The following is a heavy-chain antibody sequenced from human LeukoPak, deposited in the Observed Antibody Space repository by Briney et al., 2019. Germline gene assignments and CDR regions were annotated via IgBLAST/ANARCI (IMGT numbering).Heavy chain of an antibody. J-gene: IGHJ6*02. CDR1: GFTVSSNY. CDR2: IYGGGNI. CDR3: ARDQGGYGPERKDYYYYGMDV. D-gene: IGHD5-12*01. Sequence: GGSLRLSCAASGFTVSSNYMNWVRQAPGKGLEWVSVIYGGGNIYYADSVKGRFTISRDNSKNTLYLQMNSLRAEDTAVYYCARDQGGYGPERKDYYYYGMDVWGQGTTVTVSS. V-gene: IGHV3-53*01.